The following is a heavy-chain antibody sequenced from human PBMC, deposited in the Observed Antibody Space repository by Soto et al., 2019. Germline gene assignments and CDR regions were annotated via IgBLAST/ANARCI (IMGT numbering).Heavy chain of an antibody. Sequence: GGSLRLSCAASGFTFSSYGMHWVRQAPGKGLEWVAVISYDGSNKYYADSVKGRFTISRDNSKNTLYLQMNSLRAEDTAVYYCAKDRGPDYGDYEVPGYYYGMDVWGQGTKVTVYS. D-gene: IGHD4-17*01. CDR3: AKDRGPDYGDYEVPGYYYGMDV. CDR1: GFTFSSYG. V-gene: IGHV3-30*18. CDR2: ISYDGSNK. J-gene: IGHJ6*02.